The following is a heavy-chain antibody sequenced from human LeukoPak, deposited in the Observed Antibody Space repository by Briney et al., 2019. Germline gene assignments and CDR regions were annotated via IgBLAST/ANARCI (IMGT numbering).Heavy chain of an antibody. CDR3: AVRSVRFLEWGGFDP. CDR2: ISYDGSNK. J-gene: IGHJ5*02. D-gene: IGHD3-3*01. Sequence: GGSLRLSCAASGFTFSSYAMHWVRQAPGKGLEWVAVISYDGSNKYYADSVKGRFTISRDNSKNTLYLQMNSLRAEDTAVYYCAVRSVRFLEWGGFDPWGQGTLVTVSS. V-gene: IGHV3-30-3*01. CDR1: GFTFSSYA.